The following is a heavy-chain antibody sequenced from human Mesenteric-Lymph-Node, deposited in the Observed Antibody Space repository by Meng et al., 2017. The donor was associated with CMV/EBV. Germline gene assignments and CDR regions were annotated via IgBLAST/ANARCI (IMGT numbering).Heavy chain of an antibody. D-gene: IGHD6-19*01. Sequence: GGSLRLSCAASGFTLSDFWMSWVRQAPGKGLEWVANIKQDGSEKYYVDSVKGRFTISRDNAKNSLYLQMNSLRDEDTAIYYCAKAVAGSYYYYGMGVWGQGTTVTVSS. CDR2: IKQDGSEK. V-gene: IGHV3-7*01. J-gene: IGHJ6*02. CDR1: GFTLSDFW. CDR3: AKAVAGSYYYYGMGV.